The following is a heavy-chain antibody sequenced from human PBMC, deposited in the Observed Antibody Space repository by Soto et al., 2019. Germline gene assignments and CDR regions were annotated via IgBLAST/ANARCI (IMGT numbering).Heavy chain of an antibody. V-gene: IGHV3-30-3*01. CDR1: GFTFSSYA. Sequence: GGSLRLSCAASGFTFSSYAMHWVRQAPGKGLEWVAVISYDGSNKYYADSVKGRFTISRDNSKNTLYLQMNSLRAEDTAVYYCARSHGGNPGPDAFDIWGQGTMVTVSS. J-gene: IGHJ3*02. D-gene: IGHD2-15*01. CDR3: ARSHGGNPGPDAFDI. CDR2: ISYDGSNK.